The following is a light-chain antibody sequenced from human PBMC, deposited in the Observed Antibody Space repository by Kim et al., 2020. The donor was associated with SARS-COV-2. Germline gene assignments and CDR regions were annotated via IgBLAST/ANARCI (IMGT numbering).Light chain of an antibody. J-gene: IGKJ2*02. CDR2: DAS. CDR3: QQYGTSPCT. CDR1: QSVASNY. V-gene: IGKV3-20*01. Sequence: IVLTQSPGTLSLSPGETATLSCRASQSVASNYLAWYQQKPGQAPRLLIFDASTRATGISDRFSGSGSGTDFTLTISRLEPEDFAVYYCQQYGTSPCTFGQGTKVDSK.